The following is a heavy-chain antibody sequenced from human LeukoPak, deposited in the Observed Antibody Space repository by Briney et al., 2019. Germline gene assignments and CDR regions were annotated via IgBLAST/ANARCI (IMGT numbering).Heavy chain of an antibody. J-gene: IGHJ3*02. V-gene: IGHV3-15*01. CDR2: IKTKTDGGTT. CDR1: GFAFNNAW. D-gene: IGHD3-10*01. CDR3: TTDLFWEYYYGAFDI. Sequence: GGSLRLSCGASGFAFNNAWMTWVRQAPGKGLEWVGRIKTKTDGGTTDYAAPVKGRFTISRDDSKNTVYLQMNSLKTEDTAVYYCTTDLFWEYYYGAFDIWGQGTMVTVSS.